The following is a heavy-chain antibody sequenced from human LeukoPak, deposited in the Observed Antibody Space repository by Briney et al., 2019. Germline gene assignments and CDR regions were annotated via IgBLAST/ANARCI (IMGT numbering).Heavy chain of an antibody. CDR1: GFKFSDSW. CDR2: IKKDGSEE. J-gene: IGHJ6*02. V-gene: IGHV3-7*01. CDR3: ATYTHWVAGDV. Sequence: PGGSLRLSCAASGFKFSDSWMSWVRQAPGKGPEWVANIKKDGSEEHYLDSVKGRFTISRDNARNSLYLQMSSLRPEDTAVYYCATYTHWVAGDVWGQGTTVTVSS. D-gene: IGHD3-16*01.